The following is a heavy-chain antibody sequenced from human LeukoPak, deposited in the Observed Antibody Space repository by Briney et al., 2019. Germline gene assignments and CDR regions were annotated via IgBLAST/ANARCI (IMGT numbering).Heavy chain of an antibody. D-gene: IGHD3-9*01. V-gene: IGHV1-69*05. CDR2: IIPIFGTA. J-gene: IGHJ4*02. Sequence: GSSVKVSCKASGGTFSSYAISWVRQAPGQGLEWMGGIIPIFGTANYAQKFQGRVTITTDESTSTAYMELSSLRSEDTAVYYCARARYYDILTGYYHFDYWGQGTLVTVSS. CDR3: ARARYYDILTGYYHFDY. CDR1: GGTFSSYA.